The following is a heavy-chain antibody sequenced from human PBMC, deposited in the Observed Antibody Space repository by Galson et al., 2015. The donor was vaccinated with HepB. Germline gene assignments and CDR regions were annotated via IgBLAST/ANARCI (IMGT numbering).Heavy chain of an antibody. Sequence: SLRLSCAASGFTFSSYGMHWVRQAPGKGLEWVAVISYDGRNKYYADSVKGRFTISRDNSKNTLYLQMNSLRAEDTAVYYCASAGGSSGWYLGYWGQGTLVTVSS. J-gene: IGHJ4*02. CDR2: ISYDGRNK. V-gene: IGHV3-30*03. D-gene: IGHD6-19*01. CDR3: ASAGGSSGWYLGY. CDR1: GFTFSSYG.